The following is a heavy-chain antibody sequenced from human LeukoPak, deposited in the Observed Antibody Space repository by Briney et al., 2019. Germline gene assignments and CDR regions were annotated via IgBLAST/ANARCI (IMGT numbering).Heavy chain of an antibody. CDR1: GFTFSSYA. D-gene: IGHD1-1*01. Sequence: GGSLRLSCAAAGFTFSSYAMSWVRQAPGKGLVWVSAISGSGGSTYYADSVKGRFTISRDNSKNTMYVQMNSLRAEDTAIYYCAKEITTGTTSAHFDYWGQGTLVTVSS. CDR2: ISGSGGST. V-gene: IGHV3-23*01. CDR3: AKEITTGTTSAHFDY. J-gene: IGHJ4*02.